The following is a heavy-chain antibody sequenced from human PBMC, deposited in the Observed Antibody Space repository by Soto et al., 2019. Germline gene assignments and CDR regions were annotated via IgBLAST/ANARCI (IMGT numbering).Heavy chain of an antibody. CDR2: IIPIFGTA. D-gene: IGHD2-15*01. V-gene: IGHV1-69*13. J-gene: IGHJ6*02. CDR3: ARDMAVVVVAAASLRYYGMDV. Sequence: GASVKVSCKASGCTFSSYAISWVRQAPGQGLEWMGGIIPIFGTANYAQKFQGRVTITADESTSTAYMELSSLRSEDTAVYYCARDMAVVVVAAASLRYYGMDVWGQGTTVTVSS. CDR1: GCTFSSYA.